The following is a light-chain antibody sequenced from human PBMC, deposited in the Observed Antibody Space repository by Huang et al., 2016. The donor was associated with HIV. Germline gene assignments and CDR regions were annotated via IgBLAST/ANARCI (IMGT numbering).Light chain of an antibody. CDR2: SES. Sequence: EIVLTQSPGSLSLSPGEGATLSCRASQSVNNNYLAWYQQKPGQAPRLLIFSESNRATGIPDRFGGSGSGTDFTLTIRSLEPEDFAMYYCQQYGSSPWTFGQGTKVEVK. CDR3: QQYGSSPWT. CDR1: QSVNNNY. J-gene: IGKJ1*01. V-gene: IGKV3-20*01.